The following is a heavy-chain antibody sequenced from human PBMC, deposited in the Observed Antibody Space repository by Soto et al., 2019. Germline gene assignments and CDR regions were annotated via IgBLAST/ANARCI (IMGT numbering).Heavy chain of an antibody. D-gene: IGHD4-17*01. CDR1: GFTFTSSA. V-gene: IGHV1-58*01. Sequence: QMKLVQSGPEVKKPGTSVKVSCKASGFTFTSSAVQWVRQARGQRLEWIGWIVVGSGNTNYAQKFQERVTITRDMSTSTAYMELSSLRSEDTAVYYCAVLYGGKPRFDYWGQGTLVTVSS. CDR2: IVVGSGNT. CDR3: AVLYGGKPRFDY. J-gene: IGHJ4*02.